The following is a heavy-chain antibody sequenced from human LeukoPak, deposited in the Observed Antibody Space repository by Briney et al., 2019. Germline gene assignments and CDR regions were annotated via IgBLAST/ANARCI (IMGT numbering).Heavy chain of an antibody. D-gene: IGHD3-16*01. V-gene: IGHV3-21*01. J-gene: IGHJ5*02. Sequence: GGSLRLSCAASRFTFSSYSMNWVRQAPGKGLEWVSSISSSSSYIYYADSVKGRFTISRDNAKNSLFLQMNSLRVEDTAVYYCASQSFARFGPWGQGTLVTVSS. CDR1: RFTFSSYS. CDR3: ASQSFARFGP. CDR2: ISSSSSYI.